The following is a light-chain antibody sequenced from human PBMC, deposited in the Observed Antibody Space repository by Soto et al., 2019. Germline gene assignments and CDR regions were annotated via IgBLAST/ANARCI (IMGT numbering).Light chain of an antibody. CDR3: QQYKSYKT. V-gene: IGKV1-5*01. CDR2: DAS. Sequence: DIPMTQSPSTLSSSVGDRVTITCRASQTISRGLAWYQQKPGKAPKVLIYDASTLESGVPSRFSGSGSGTEFTITSSSLQADDFATYCWQQYKSYKTFGQGTKVEIK. CDR1: QTISRG. J-gene: IGKJ1*01.